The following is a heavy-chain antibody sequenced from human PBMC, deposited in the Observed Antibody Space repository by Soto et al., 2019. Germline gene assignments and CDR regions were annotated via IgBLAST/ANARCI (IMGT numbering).Heavy chain of an antibody. D-gene: IGHD4-17*01. CDR2: IRSKAYGGTT. J-gene: IGHJ6*02. Sequence: GGSLRLSCAASGFTVSSNCMSWVRQAPGKGLEWGGFIRSKAYGGTTEYVASVKGRFTISRDDSKSIAYLQMNSLKTEDTAVYYCTRDPEYGDYVLYYYGMDVWGQGTTVTVSS. V-gene: IGHV3-49*04. CDR1: GFTVSSNC. CDR3: TRDPEYGDYVLYYYGMDV.